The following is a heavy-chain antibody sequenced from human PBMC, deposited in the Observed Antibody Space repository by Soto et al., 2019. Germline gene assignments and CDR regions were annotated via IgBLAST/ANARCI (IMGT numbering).Heavy chain of an antibody. CDR1: GFTLSNFW. Sequence: GGSLRLSCAASGFTLSNFWMHWVRQVPGKGLVWVSRINDDGSRTKYADSVEGRLTISRDTAKNTLYLQMDSLRVEDTAVYYCVRDHHDYDFWSGNPRGYFDLWGRCTLVTVSS. CDR3: VRDHHDYDFWSGNPRGYFDL. CDR2: INDDGSRT. J-gene: IGHJ2*01. D-gene: IGHD3-3*01. V-gene: IGHV3-74*01.